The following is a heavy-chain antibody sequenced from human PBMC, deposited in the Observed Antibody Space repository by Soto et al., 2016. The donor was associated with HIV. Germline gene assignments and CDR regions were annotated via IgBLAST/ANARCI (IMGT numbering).Heavy chain of an antibody. CDR2: INPNSGRT. J-gene: IGHJ6*03. Sequence: QVQLVQSGAEVKKPGASVKVSCKASGYTFTGYYMHWVRQAPGQGLEWMGWINPNSGRTKFAQKFQGRVTLTRDTSISTAYMDLSSLRSDDTAVYYCARGGYYGSGPTYMDVWGKGTTVTVSS. V-gene: IGHV1-2*02. D-gene: IGHD3-10*01. CDR1: GYTFTGYY. CDR3: ARGGYYGSGPTYMDV.